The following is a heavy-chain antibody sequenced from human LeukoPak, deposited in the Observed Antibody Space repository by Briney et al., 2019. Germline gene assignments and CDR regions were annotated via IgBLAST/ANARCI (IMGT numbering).Heavy chain of an antibody. CDR2: VNWSGGST. CDR3: ARAPGYGAAYYFDY. V-gene: IGHV3-20*04. D-gene: IGHD1-1*01. J-gene: IGHJ4*02. CDR1: GFNFDDYG. Sequence: GGSLRLSCAASGFNFDDYGMNWVRQAPGKGLEWVSGVNWSGGSTFYADSVKGRFTISRDNSKNTLYLQMNSLRAEDTAVYYCARAPGYGAAYYFDYWGQGTLVTVSS.